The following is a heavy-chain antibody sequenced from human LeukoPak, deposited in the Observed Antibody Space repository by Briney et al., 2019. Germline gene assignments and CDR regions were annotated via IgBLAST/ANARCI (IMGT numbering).Heavy chain of an antibody. J-gene: IGHJ4*02. CDR3: AKGNGYSYGRYYFDY. V-gene: IGHV3-23*01. Sequence: GGYLRLSCAASGFTFSSYAMGWVRQAPGKGLEWVSAITASGGNTYYADSVKGRFTISRDNSKNTLYLQVNSLRAEDTAGYYCAKGNGYSYGRYYFDYWGQGTLVTVSS. CDR2: ITASGGNT. D-gene: IGHD5-18*01. CDR1: GFTFSSYA.